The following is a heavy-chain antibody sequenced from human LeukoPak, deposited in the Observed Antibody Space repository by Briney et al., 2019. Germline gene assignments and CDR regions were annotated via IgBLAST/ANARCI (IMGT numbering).Heavy chain of an antibody. J-gene: IGHJ4*02. V-gene: IGHV4-4*07. CDR3: ARETNDFWSGYYGGRYYFDY. CDR2: IYTSGST. D-gene: IGHD3-3*01. Sequence: SETLSLTCTVSGGSISSYYWSWIRQPPGKGLEWIWRIYTSGSTNYNPPLKSRVTMSVDTSKNQFSLKLSSVTAADTAVYYCARETNDFWSGYYGGRYYFDYWGQGTLVTVSS. CDR1: GGSISSYY.